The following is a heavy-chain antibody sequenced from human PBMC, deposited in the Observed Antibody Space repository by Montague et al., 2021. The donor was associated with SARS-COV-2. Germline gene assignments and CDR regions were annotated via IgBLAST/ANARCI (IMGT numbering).Heavy chain of an antibody. CDR2: IHYSGST. V-gene: IGHV4-39*01. D-gene: IGHD1-26*01. CDR1: GGSISSSSYY. CDR3: ARLWDTVYYYYGMDV. Sequence: SETLSFTCAVSGGSISSSSYYWGWIRQPPGKGLEWIGSIHYSGSTYYNPSLKSRVSTSVDTSKNQFSLKLSSVTAADTAVYYCARLWDTVYYYYGMDVWGQGTTVTVSS. J-gene: IGHJ6*02.